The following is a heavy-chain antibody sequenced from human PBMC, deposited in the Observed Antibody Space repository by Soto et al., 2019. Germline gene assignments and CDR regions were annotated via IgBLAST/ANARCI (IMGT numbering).Heavy chain of an antibody. D-gene: IGHD6-6*01. CDR1: GYTFTTYA. V-gene: IGHV1-18*01. CDR2: ISTYNGNT. Sequence: QVQLVQSGAEVTKPGAEVKISCKASGYTFTTYAISWVRQAPGQGLEWMGRISTYNGNTKYAQKLQGRVTMTTDTSTSTAYMELRSLRSDDTAVYYCARDPQYSTSSQVFDSWGQGTLVTVSS. J-gene: IGHJ4*02. CDR3: ARDPQYSTSSQVFDS.